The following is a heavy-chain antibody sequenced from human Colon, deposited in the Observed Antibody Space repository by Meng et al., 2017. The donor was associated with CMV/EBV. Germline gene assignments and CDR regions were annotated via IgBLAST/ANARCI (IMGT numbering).Heavy chain of an antibody. D-gene: IGHD3-10*01. CDR3: AREERWFGELPVP. V-gene: IGHV3-7*01. CDR2: IKEDGSEK. CDR1: GSMFSTYR. J-gene: IGHJ5*02. Sequence: GESLKISCAASGSMFSTYRMSWVRQAPGKGLEWVANIKEDGSEKWYADSVKGRFTIARDNAESSVSLQMNNLRVEDTAVYYCAREERWFGELPVPWGQGTLVTVSS.